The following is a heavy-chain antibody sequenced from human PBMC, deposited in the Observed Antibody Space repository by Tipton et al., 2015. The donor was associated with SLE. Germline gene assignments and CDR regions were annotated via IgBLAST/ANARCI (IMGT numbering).Heavy chain of an antibody. CDR1: GGSISSSSYY. D-gene: IGHD3-3*01. V-gene: IGHV4-39*07. Sequence: TLSLTCTVSGGSISSSSYYWGWIRQPPGKGLEWIGSIYYSGSTYYNPSLKSRVTISVDTSKNQFSLKLSSVTAADTAVYYCARGLTYYDFWSGYYPDAFDIWGQGTMVTVSS. CDR3: ARGLTYYDFWSGYYPDAFDI. CDR2: IYYSGST. J-gene: IGHJ3*02.